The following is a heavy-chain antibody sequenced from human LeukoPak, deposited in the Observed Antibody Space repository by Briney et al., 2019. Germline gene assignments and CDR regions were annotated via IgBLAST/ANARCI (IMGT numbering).Heavy chain of an antibody. Sequence: SETLSLTCTVSGGSISSSSYYWGWIRQPPGKGLEWIGSIYYSGSTYYNPSLKSRVTISVDTSKNQFSLKLSSVTAADTAVYYCARRSSGGYFYWGQGTLVTVSS. CDR1: GGSISSSSYY. CDR2: IYYSGST. J-gene: IGHJ4*02. D-gene: IGHD3-10*01. CDR3: ARRSSGGYFY. V-gene: IGHV4-39*01.